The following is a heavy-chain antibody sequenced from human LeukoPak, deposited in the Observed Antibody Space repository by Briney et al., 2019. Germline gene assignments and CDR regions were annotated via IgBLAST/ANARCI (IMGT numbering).Heavy chain of an antibody. CDR3: ARHAYSSGWYFDY. V-gene: IGHV5-51*01. CDR2: IYPGDSDT. D-gene: IGHD6-19*01. J-gene: IGHJ4*02. Sequence: GESLKISCKGSGYSFTSYWIGWVRQMPGKGLEWMGIIYPGDSDTRYNPSFQGQVTISADKSISTAYLQWSSLKASDTAMYYCARHAYSSGWYFDYWGQGTLVTVSS. CDR1: GYSFTSYW.